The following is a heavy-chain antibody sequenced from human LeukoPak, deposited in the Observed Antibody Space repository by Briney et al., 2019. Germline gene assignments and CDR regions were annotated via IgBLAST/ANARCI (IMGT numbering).Heavy chain of an antibody. CDR3: ARVYYSSSYDYWYFDL. CDR2: IFYSGST. J-gene: IGHJ2*01. Sequence: SETLSLTCTVSGGSISNYYWSWIRQPPGKGLEWIGYIFYSGSTNYNPSLKSRVTISVDTSKNQFSLRLRSVTAADTAVYYCARVYYSSSYDYWYFDLWGRGTLVTVSS. D-gene: IGHD6-13*01. CDR1: GGSISNYY. V-gene: IGHV4-59*01.